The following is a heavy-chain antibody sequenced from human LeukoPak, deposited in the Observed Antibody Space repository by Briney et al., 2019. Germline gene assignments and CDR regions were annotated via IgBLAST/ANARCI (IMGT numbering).Heavy chain of an antibody. CDR2: INSDGTST. CDR3: ARDRTNYYDSPGNYGMDV. V-gene: IGHV3-74*01. D-gene: IGHD3-22*01. J-gene: IGHJ6*02. Sequence: GGSLRLSCAASGVTFSTYWMHWVRQPPGKGLVWVSRINSDGTSTNYADSVKGRFTISRDNAKNSLYLQMNSLRAEDTAVYYCARDRTNYYDSPGNYGMDVWGQGTTVTVSS. CDR1: GVTFSTYW.